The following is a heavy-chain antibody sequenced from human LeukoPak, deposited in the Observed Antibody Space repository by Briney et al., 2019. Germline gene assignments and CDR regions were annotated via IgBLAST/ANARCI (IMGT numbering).Heavy chain of an antibody. CDR3: ARGRVAAAGTKWYFDL. D-gene: IGHD6-13*01. CDR1: GFIFSDYY. CDR2: ISYTRSTI. Sequence: GGSLRLSCAASGFIFSDYYMTWVRQAPGKGLEWVSFISYTRSTIYYADSVKGRFTISRDNAQNSLDLQMNSLTVEDAAVYYCARGRVAAAGTKWYFDLWGRGSLVTVSS. J-gene: IGHJ2*01. V-gene: IGHV3-11*01.